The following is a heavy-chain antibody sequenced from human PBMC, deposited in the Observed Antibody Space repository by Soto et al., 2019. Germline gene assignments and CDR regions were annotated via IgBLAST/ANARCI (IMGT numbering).Heavy chain of an antibody. CDR2: VNPNSGNT. J-gene: IGHJ6*03. D-gene: IGHD3-3*01. CDR3: ARGTGGGGAIFGMLIGSPNYYVDV. CDR1: GYTFTNYD. Sequence: QVQLVQSGTEVKKPGASVKVSCKASGYTFTNYDINWVRQAPGQGLEWMGWVNPNSGNTGYAQMFKGRGTMTTNTTTTTAKLELRRLTSDDAAVYYCARGTGGGGAIFGMLIGSPNYYVDVWGKGTTVTVSS. V-gene: IGHV1-8*01.